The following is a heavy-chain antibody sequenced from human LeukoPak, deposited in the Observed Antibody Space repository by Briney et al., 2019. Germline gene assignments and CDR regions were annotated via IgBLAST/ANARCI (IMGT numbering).Heavy chain of an antibody. CDR2: ISYDGSNK. D-gene: IGHD1-26*01. V-gene: IGHV3-30*03. CDR3: ARNSGNYGYFDY. CDR1: GFTFSSYG. J-gene: IGHJ4*02. Sequence: GGSLRLSCAASGFTFSSYGMHWVRQAPGKGLEWVAVISYDGSNKYYADSVKGRFTISRDNSKNTLYLQMNSLRSDDTAVYYCARNSGNYGYFDYWGQGTLVTVSS.